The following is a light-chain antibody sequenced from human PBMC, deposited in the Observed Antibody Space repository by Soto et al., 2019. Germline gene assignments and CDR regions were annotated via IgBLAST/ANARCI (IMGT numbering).Light chain of an antibody. Sequence: EIVLTQSPATLSLSPGERATLSCRASQSVSSYLAWYQQKPGQAPRLLIYDASNRATVIPARFSGSGSGTDFTLTISSLEPEDLAFYYCQQSIHTFGQVTRLEIQ. CDR1: QSVSSY. V-gene: IGKV3-11*01. CDR3: QQSIHT. J-gene: IGKJ5*01. CDR2: DAS.